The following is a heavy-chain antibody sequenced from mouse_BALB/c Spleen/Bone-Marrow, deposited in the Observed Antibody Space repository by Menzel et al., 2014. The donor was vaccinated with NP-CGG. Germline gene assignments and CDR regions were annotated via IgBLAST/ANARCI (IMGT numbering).Heavy chain of an antibody. V-gene: IGHV1S29*02. CDR2: IYPYNGGT. J-gene: IGHJ3*01. Sequence: VQLKDSGPELVKPGASVKISCKASGYTFTDYNMHWVQQSHGKSLEWIGYIYPYNGGTGCNQKFKSKATLTVDNSSSTAYMELRSLTSEDSAVYYCARRFITTAAWFAYWGQGTLVTVSA. D-gene: IGHD1-2*01. CDR3: ARRFITTAAWFAY. CDR1: GYTFTDYN.